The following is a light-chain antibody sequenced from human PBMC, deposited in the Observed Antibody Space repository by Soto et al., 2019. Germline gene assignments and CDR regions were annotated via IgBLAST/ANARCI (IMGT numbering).Light chain of an antibody. J-gene: IGKJ3*01. CDR3: QQYNNWPPFT. CDR2: GAS. V-gene: IGKV3-15*01. CDR1: QSVSSN. Sequence: EIGMTQSPAPLSVSPGERATLSCRASQSVSSNLAWYQQKPGQAPRLLIYGASTRANGIPARFSGSGSGTEFTLTISSLQSEDFAVYYCQQYNNWPPFTFGPGTKVDIK.